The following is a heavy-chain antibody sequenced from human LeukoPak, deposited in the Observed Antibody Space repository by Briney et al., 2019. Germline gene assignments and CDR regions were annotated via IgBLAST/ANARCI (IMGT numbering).Heavy chain of an antibody. CDR1: GGSFSGYY. D-gene: IGHD4-23*01. V-gene: IGHV4-34*01. CDR3: ASRDLYGGKRRRGFDP. CDR2: INHSGST. J-gene: IGHJ5*02. Sequence: SETLSLTCAVYGGSFSGYYWSWLRQPPGKGLEWIGEINHSGSTNYNPSLKSRVTISVDTSKNQFSLKLSSVTAADTAVYYCASRDLYGGKRRRGFDPWGQGTLVTVSS.